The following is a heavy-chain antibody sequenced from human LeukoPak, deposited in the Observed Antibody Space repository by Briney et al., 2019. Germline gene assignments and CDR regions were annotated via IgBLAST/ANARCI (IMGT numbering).Heavy chain of an antibody. J-gene: IGHJ4*02. V-gene: IGHV1-69*04. Sequence: GASVKVSCKASGGTFSSYANSWVRQAPGQGLEWMGRIIPILGIANYAQKFQGRVTITADKSTSTAYMELSSLRSEDTAVYYCAREAHDVDFWSGPFDYWGQGTLVTVSS. CDR2: IIPILGIA. CDR1: GGTFSSYA. CDR3: AREAHDVDFWSGPFDY. D-gene: IGHD3-3*01.